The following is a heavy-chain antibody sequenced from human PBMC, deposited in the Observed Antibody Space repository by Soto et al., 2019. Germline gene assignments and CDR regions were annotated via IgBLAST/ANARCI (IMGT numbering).Heavy chain of an antibody. CDR2: ISAYNGNT. CDR3: ARDILTGSLSGFDP. CDR1: GYTLTELS. Sequence: ASVKVSCKVSGYTLTELSMHWVRQAPGQGLEWMGWISAYNGNTNYAQKLQGRVTMTTDTSTSTAYMELRSLRSDDTAVYYCARDILTGSLSGFDPWGQGTLVTVSS. V-gene: IGHV1-18*01. J-gene: IGHJ5*02. D-gene: IGHD3-9*01.